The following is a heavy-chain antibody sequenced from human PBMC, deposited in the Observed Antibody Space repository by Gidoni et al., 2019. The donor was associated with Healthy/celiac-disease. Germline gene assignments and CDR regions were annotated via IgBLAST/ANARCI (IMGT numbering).Heavy chain of an antibody. CDR1: GYSFTSSW. J-gene: IGHJ3*02. D-gene: IGHD4-17*01. V-gene: IGHV5-10-1*03. CDR2: IDPSDSYT. CDR3: ARPRLENYGDYVQNTFDI. Sequence: EVQLLQSGAAVKKPGESLRISCTGSGYSFTSSWISWVRQMPGKGLEWMGRIDPSDSYTNYSPSFKGHVTISADKSISTAYLQWSSLKASDTAMYYCARPRLENYGDYVQNTFDIWGQGTMVTVSS.